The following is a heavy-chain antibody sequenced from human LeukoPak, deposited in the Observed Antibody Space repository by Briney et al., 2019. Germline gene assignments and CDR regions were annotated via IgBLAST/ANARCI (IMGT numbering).Heavy chain of an antibody. V-gene: IGHV3-73*01. J-gene: IGHJ3*02. Sequence: GGSLRLSCAASGFTFSGSAMHWVRQASGKGLEWVGRIRSKSNNYATAYSESVKGRFTISRDDSKNMAYLQLNSLKTEDTAVYYCARDRGQWLDAFDIWGQGTMVTVSS. CDR1: GFTFSGSA. D-gene: IGHD6-19*01. CDR2: IRSKSNNYAT. CDR3: ARDRGQWLDAFDI.